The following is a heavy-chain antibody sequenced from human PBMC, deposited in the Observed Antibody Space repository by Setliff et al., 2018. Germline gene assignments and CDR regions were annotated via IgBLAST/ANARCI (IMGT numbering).Heavy chain of an antibody. J-gene: IGHJ4*02. D-gene: IGHD3-22*01. Sequence: ASVKVSCKGSGHILTSYGITWVRQAPGQGLDWMGWISPYNGHTNYAQRLHGRVTMTTDTSTGTAYMELRSLTSDDTAVYYCARDADNYDTSENPIFDYWGQGTLVTVSS. V-gene: IGHV1-18*01. CDR1: GHILTSYG. CDR2: ISPYNGHT. CDR3: ARDADNYDTSENPIFDY.